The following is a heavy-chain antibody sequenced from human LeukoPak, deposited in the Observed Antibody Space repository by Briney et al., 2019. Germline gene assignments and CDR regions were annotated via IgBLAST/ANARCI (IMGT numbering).Heavy chain of an antibody. V-gene: IGHV3-30*04. D-gene: IGHD3-9*01. CDR3: ARGEVLRYFDWLPRGPEPFL. CDR1: GFTFSSYA. J-gene: IGHJ4*02. Sequence: GGSLRLSCAASGFTFSSYAMHWVRQAPGKGLEWVAVISYDGSNKYYADSVEGRFTISRDNSKNTLYLQMNSLRAEDTAVYYCARGEVLRYFDWLPRGPEPFLWGQGTLVTVSS. CDR2: ISYDGSNK.